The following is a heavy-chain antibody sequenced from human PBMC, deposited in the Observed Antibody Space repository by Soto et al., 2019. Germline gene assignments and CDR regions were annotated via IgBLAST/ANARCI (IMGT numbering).Heavy chain of an antibody. V-gene: IGHV4-4*02. J-gene: IGHJ5*02. Sequence: SETLSLTCAVSGGSISSSNWWTWVRQPPGKGLEWIGEIYHGGSTYYNPSLKSRVTISVDKSKNQFSLKLSSVTAADTAVYYCARVTTTVTNWFDPWGQGTLVTVSS. CDR1: GGSISSSNW. CDR3: ARVTTTVTNWFDP. D-gene: IGHD4-17*01. CDR2: IYHGGST.